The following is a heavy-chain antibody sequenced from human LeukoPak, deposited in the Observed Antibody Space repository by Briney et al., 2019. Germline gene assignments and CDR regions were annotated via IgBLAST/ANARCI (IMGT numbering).Heavy chain of an antibody. CDR1: GFTVSSNY. V-gene: IGHV3-53*01. Sequence: GGSLRLSCAASGFTVSSNYMSWVRQAPGKGLEWVSVIYSGGSTYYADSVKGRFTISRDNSKNTLYLQRNSLRAEDTAVYYCAGGSSSSPLDYWGQGTLVTVSS. J-gene: IGHJ4*02. CDR2: IYSGGST. CDR3: AGGSSSSPLDY. D-gene: IGHD6-6*01.